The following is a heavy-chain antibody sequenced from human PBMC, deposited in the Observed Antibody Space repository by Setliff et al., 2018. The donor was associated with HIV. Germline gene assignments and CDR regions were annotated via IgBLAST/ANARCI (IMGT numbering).Heavy chain of an antibody. CDR3: ARDAGPHYGSGPPLEY. CDR2: INHSGST. D-gene: IGHD3-10*01. V-gene: IGHV4-34*01. CDR1: GGSFSGYY. J-gene: IGHJ4*02. Sequence: SETLSLTCAVYGGSFSGYYWSWIRQPPGKGLEWIGEINHSGSTNYNPSLKSRVTMSVDTSKNQFSLKLSSVTATDTAVYYCARDAGPHYGSGPPLEYWGQGIQVTVSS.